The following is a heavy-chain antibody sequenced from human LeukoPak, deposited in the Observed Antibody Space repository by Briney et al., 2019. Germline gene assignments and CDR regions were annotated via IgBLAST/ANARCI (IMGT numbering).Heavy chain of an antibody. D-gene: IGHD3-22*01. J-gene: IGHJ6*02. Sequence: GGSLRLSCSASGFTFSTYWMSWVRQAPGKGLEWVANMRRDGNEIYYLDSVKGRVTISRDNAKNSLYLQMNSLRDEDSAVYYCARDYGYYYDSSGRNGNYGMDVWGQGTTVTVSS. CDR2: MRRDGNEI. CDR3: ARDYGYYYDSSGRNGNYGMDV. CDR1: GFTFSTYW. V-gene: IGHV3-7*01.